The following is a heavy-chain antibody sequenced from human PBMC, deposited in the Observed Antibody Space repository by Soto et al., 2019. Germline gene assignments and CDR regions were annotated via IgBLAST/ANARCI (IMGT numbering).Heavy chain of an antibody. CDR2: IDPSDSYT. V-gene: IGHV5-10-1*01. CDR1: GYSFTSYW. Sequence: PGESLKISCKGSGYSFTSYWISWVRQMPGKGLEWMGRIDPSDSYTNYSPSFQGHVTISADKSISTAYLQWSSLKASDTAMYYCARPARYCSSTSCLYYFDYWGQGTLVTVSS. CDR3: ARPARYCSSTSCLYYFDY. D-gene: IGHD2-2*01. J-gene: IGHJ4*02.